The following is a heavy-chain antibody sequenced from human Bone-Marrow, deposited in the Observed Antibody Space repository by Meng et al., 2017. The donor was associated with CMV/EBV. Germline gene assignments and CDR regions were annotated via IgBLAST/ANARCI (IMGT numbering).Heavy chain of an antibody. Sequence: GESLKISCAASGFTFSDHYMDWVRQAPGKGLEWVGRTRNKANSYTTEYAASVKGRVTISRDDSKNSLYLQINSLKTEDTAVYYCVRGSSSLRDFDYWGQGTLVIVSS. CDR2: TRNKANSYTT. D-gene: IGHD6-6*01. J-gene: IGHJ4*02. V-gene: IGHV3-72*01. CDR3: VRGSSSLRDFDY. CDR1: GFTFSDHY.